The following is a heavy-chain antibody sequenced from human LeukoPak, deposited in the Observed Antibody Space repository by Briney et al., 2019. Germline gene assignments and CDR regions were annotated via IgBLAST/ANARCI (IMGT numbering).Heavy chain of an antibody. CDR1: AYTFTDYY. CDR2: INPNSGGA. Sequence: GASVKVSCKASAYTFTDYYMHWVRQAPGQGLEWMGWINPNSGGANYAQKFQGRVTMTRDTSISTAYMELSRLRSDDTAVYYCARESFADYGGNSGHTDWGQGTLVTVSS. J-gene: IGHJ4*02. D-gene: IGHD4-23*01. CDR3: ARESFADYGGNSGHTD. V-gene: IGHV1-2*02.